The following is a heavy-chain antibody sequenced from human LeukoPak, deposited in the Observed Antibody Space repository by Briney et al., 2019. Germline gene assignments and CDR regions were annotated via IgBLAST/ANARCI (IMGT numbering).Heavy chain of an antibody. J-gene: IGHJ6*03. CDR1: GYSFSRYW. D-gene: IGHD3-10*01. CDR3: ARHARVYGSGSYSPRYYMDV. V-gene: IGHV5-51*01. CDR2: IYPGDSDT. Sequence: GESLKISCKGSGYSFSRYWIGWVRQMSGKGLECMEIIYPGDSDTRYSPSFQGQVTISADKSISTAYLQWSSLKASDTAMYYCARHARVYGSGSYSPRYYMDVWGKGTTVTISS.